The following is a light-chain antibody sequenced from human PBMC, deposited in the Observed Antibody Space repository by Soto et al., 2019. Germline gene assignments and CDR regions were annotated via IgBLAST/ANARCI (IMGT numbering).Light chain of an antibody. J-gene: IGLJ3*02. CDR1: SGHSSYI. CDR3: ETWDSNTRV. CDR2: LVGSGSY. V-gene: IGLV4-60*02. Sequence: QPVLTQSSSASASLGSSVKLTCTLSSGHSSYIIAWHQQQPGKAPRYLMKLVGSGSYNKGSGVPDRFSGSSSGADRYLTISSLQFEDEADYYCETWDSNTRVFGGGTKLTVL.